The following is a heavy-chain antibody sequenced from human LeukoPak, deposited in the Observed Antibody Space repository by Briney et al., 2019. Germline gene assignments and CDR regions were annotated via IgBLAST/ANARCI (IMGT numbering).Heavy chain of an antibody. CDR2: ISGSGGIT. Sequence: PGGSLRLSCAASGFTFSSYAMSWVRQAPGKGLEWASIISGSGGITYYADSVVKGRFTISRDSSKNTMYMQMNSLRAEDTAVYYCARGGSQPITMHVFDYWGQGTLVTVSS. CDR3: ARGGSQPITMHVFDY. V-gene: IGHV3-23*01. J-gene: IGHJ4*02. CDR1: GFTFSSYA. D-gene: IGHD3-10*01.